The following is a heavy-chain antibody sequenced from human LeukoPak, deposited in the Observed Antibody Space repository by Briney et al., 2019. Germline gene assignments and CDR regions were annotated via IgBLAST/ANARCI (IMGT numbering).Heavy chain of an antibody. V-gene: IGHV3-33*01. J-gene: IGHJ4*02. Sequence: GGSLRLFCAASGFTFSSHGMHWVRQAPGKGLEWGAVLWYDGSNKYYADSVKGRFTISRDNSKNTLHLQMNSLRGEDTAVYYCAIHPIKQQLVLVVYWGQGTLVSVSS. CDR3: AIHPIKQQLVLVVY. CDR1: GFTFSSHG. CDR2: LWYDGSNK. D-gene: IGHD6-13*01.